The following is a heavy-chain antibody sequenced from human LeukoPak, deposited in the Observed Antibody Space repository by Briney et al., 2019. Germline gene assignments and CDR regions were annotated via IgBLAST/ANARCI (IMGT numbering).Heavy chain of an antibody. Sequence: ASVKVSCKASGYTFTSYGISWVRQAPGQGLEWMGRINPNSGGTNYAQKFQGRVTMTRDTSISTAYMELSRLRSDDTAVYYCARVFDSSNGYWGQGTLVTVSS. CDR3: ARVFDSSNGY. CDR1: GYTFTSYG. CDR2: INPNSGGT. V-gene: IGHV1-2*06. D-gene: IGHD3-22*01. J-gene: IGHJ4*02.